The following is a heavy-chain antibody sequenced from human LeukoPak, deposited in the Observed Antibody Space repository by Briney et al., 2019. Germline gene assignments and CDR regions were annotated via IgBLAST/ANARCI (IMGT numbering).Heavy chain of an antibody. CDR1: GGSISSGSYY. D-gene: IGHD3-10*01. V-gene: IGHV4-61*02. J-gene: IGHJ4*02. CDR3: ASNNGSGSYKWHY. CDR2: IYTSGST. Sequence: SETLSLTCTVSGGSISSGSYYWSWIRQPAGKGLEWIGRIYTSGSTNYNPSLKSRVTISVDTSKNQFSLKLSSVTAADTAVYYCASNNGSGSYKWHYWGQGTLVTVSS.